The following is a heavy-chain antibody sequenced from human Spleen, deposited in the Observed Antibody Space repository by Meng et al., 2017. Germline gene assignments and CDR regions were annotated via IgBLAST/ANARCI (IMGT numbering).Heavy chain of an antibody. Sequence: GESLKISCAASGFTFSSYGMHWVRQAPGKGLEWVAVIWYDGSNKYYADSVKGRFTISRDNSKNTLYLQMNSLRAEDTAVYYCARDIGYSSSWYAYYYYGMDVWGQGTTVTVSS. D-gene: IGHD6-13*01. CDR1: GFTFSSYG. CDR3: ARDIGYSSSWYAYYYYGMDV. V-gene: IGHV3-33*01. CDR2: IWYDGSNK. J-gene: IGHJ6*02.